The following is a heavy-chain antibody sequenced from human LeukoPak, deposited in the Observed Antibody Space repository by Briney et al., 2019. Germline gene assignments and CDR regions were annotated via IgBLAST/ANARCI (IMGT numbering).Heavy chain of an antibody. Sequence: PGGSLRLSCAASGFTVSSNYMSWVRQAPGKGLEWVSSISSSSSYIYYADSVKGRFTISRDNAKNSLYLQMNSLRAEDTAVYYCARGYVSPHVWGKGTTVTISS. CDR3: ARGYVSPHV. V-gene: IGHV3-21*04. CDR1: GFTVSSNY. CDR2: ISSSSSYI. J-gene: IGHJ6*04. D-gene: IGHD3-10*02.